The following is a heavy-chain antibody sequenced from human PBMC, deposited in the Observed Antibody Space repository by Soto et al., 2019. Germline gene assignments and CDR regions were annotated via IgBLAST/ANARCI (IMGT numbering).Heavy chain of an antibody. J-gene: IGHJ4*02. CDR1: GFTFTSSA. CDR3: AADGIAAAGDFDY. V-gene: IGHV1-58*01. CDR2: IVVGSGNT. D-gene: IGHD6-13*01. Sequence: SVKVSCKASGFTFTSSAVQWVRQARGQRLEWIGWIVVGSGNTNYAQKFQERVTITRDMSTSTAYMELSSLRSDDTAAYYCAADGIAAAGDFDYWGQGTLVTVSS.